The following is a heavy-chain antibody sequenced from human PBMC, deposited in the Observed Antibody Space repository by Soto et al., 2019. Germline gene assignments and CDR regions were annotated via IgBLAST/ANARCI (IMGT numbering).Heavy chain of an antibody. CDR3: ARQGNADAPI. V-gene: IGHV4-31*03. Sequence: SETLSLTCTVSGGSISSGGYYWSWIRQHPGKGLEWIGYIYYSGSTYYNPSLKSRVTISVDTSKNQFSLKLGSVTAADTAVYYCARQGNADAPIWGQGTMVTVSS. CDR2: IYYSGST. CDR1: GGSISSGGYY. D-gene: IGHD1-1*01. J-gene: IGHJ3*02.